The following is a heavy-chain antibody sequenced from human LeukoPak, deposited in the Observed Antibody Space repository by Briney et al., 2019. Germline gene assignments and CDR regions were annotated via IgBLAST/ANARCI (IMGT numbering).Heavy chain of an antibody. V-gene: IGHV4-59*01. CDR3: ARGSSTSCCNAFDI. Sequence: PSETLSLTCTVSGGSISSYYWSWIRQPPGKGLEWIGYIYYSGSTNYNPSLKSRVTISVDTSKNQFSLKLSSVTAADTAVYYCARGSSTSCCNAFDIWGQGTMVTVSS. J-gene: IGHJ3*02. D-gene: IGHD2-2*01. CDR2: IYYSGST. CDR1: GGSISSYY.